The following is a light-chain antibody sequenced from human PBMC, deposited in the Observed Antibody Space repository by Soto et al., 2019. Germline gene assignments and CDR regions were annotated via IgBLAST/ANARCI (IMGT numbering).Light chain of an antibody. J-gene: IGKJ3*01. CDR3: QQSYSTPRT. Sequence: DIQMTQSPSSLSASVGDRVTITCRASQSISSYLNWYQQKPGKAPKLLIYAASSLQSGVPSRFSGSGSGTDFTLTISSLQPEDFATYYCQQSYSTPRTFRPWTKV. V-gene: IGKV1-39*01. CDR2: AAS. CDR1: QSISSY.